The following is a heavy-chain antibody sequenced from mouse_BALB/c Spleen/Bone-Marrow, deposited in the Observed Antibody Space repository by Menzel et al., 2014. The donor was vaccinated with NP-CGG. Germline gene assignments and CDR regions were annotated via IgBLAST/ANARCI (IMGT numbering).Heavy chain of an antibody. CDR3: AREKYGNDY. CDR1: GFSLTSYG. Sequence: QVQLQQSGPGLVAPSQSLSITCTVSGFSLTSYGVHWVRQPPGKGLEWLGVIWAGGSTNHNSALMSRLSISKDNSKSQVFLEMNGLQTDDTAIYYCAREKYGNDYWGQGTTLTVSS. CDR2: IWAGGST. D-gene: IGHD2-10*02. V-gene: IGHV2-9*02. J-gene: IGHJ2*01.